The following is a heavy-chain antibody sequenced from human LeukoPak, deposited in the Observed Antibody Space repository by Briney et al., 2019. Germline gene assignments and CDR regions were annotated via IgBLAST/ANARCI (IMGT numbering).Heavy chain of an antibody. CDR3: ARGLNYYDILTFADY. J-gene: IGHJ4*02. CDR2: ISSSSSYI. V-gene: IGHV3-21*01. CDR1: GFTFSSYS. Sequence: GGSLRLSCAASGFTFSSYSMNWVRQAPGKGLEWVSSISSSSSYIYYADSVKGRFTISRDNAKNSLYLQMNSLRAEDTAVYYCARGLNYYDILTFADYWGQGTLATVSS. D-gene: IGHD3-9*01.